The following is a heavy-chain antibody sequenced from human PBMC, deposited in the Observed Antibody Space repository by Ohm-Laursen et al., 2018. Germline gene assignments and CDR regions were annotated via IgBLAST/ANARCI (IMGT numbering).Heavy chain of an antibody. D-gene: IGHD4-17*01. Sequence: SVKVSCKASGFTFTSSAMQWVRQARGQRLEWIGWIVVGSGNTNYAQKFQERVTMTRDTSISTAYMELSRLRSDDTAVYYCAVDYGDYALRGGWGQGTLVTVSS. CDR3: AVDYGDYALRGG. CDR2: IVVGSGNT. V-gene: IGHV1-58*02. J-gene: IGHJ4*02. CDR1: GFTFTSSA.